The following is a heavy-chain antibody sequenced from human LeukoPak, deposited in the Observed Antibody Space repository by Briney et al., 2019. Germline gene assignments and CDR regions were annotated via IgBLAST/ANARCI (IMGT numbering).Heavy chain of an antibody. Sequence: GESLKISCKVSGYSLTNYWIAWVRQMPGKGLEWMGIVFPADSDTRYSPSFQGQVTISADKSISTAYLQWSSLKASDTAMYYCARHTFGRAVAGTFGFDPWGQGTLVTVSS. J-gene: IGHJ5*02. CDR1: GYSLTNYW. CDR3: ARHTFGRAVAGTFGFDP. D-gene: IGHD6-19*01. CDR2: VFPADSDT. V-gene: IGHV5-51*01.